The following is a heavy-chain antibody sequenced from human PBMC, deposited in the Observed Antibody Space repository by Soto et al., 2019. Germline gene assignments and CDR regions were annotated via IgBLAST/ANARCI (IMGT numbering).Heavy chain of an antibody. D-gene: IGHD3-3*01. CDR3: ARGGSGYYSGGDYYYYYGMDV. J-gene: IGHJ6*02. Sequence: HPGGSLRLSCAASGFTFSSYAMHWVRQAPGKGLEWVAVISYDGSNKYYADSVKGRFTISRDNSKNTLYLQMNSLRAEDTAVYYCARGGSGYYSGGDYYYYYGMDVWGQGTTVTVSS. V-gene: IGHV3-30-3*01. CDR1: GFTFSSYA. CDR2: ISYDGSNK.